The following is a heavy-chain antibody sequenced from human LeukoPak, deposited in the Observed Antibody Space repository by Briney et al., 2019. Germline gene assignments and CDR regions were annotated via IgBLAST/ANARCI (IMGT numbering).Heavy chain of an antibody. CDR2: IIPILGIA. CDR3: ARVELGYCSSTSCYTPYYFDY. J-gene: IGHJ4*02. D-gene: IGHD2-2*02. Sequence: SVKVSCNASGGTFSSYTISWVRQAPGQGLEWMGRIIPILGIANYAQKFQGRVTITADKSTSTAYMELSSLRSEDTAVYYCARVELGYCSSTSCYTPYYFDYWGQGTLVTVSS. CDR1: GGTFSSYT. V-gene: IGHV1-69*02.